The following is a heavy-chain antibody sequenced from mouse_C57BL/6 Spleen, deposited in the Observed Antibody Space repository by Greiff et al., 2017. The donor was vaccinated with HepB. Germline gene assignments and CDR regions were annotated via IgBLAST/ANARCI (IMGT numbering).Heavy chain of an antibody. V-gene: IGHV14-4*01. CDR1: GFNIKDDY. J-gene: IGHJ2*01. CDR3: TADYYGSSDY. Sequence: EVKLMESGAELVRPGASVKLSCTASGFNIKDDYMHWVKQRPEQGLEWIGWIDPENGDTEYASKFQGKATITADTSSNTAYLQLSSLTSEDTAVYYCTADYYGSSDYWGQGTTLTVSS. CDR2: IDPENGDT. D-gene: IGHD1-1*01.